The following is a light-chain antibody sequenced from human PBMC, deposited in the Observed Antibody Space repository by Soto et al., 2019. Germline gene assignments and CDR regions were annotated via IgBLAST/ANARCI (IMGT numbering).Light chain of an antibody. CDR3: SSYTSSTTLDV. V-gene: IGLV2-14*01. CDR1: SSDVGGYDY. CDR2: EVT. J-gene: IGLJ1*01. Sequence: QSALTQPASVSGSPGQSITISCTGTSSDVGGYDYVSWYQQHPGKAPKLMIYEVTNRPSGVSNRFSGFKSGNTASLIISGLQAEDEADYYCSSYTSSTTLDVFGTGTKLTVL.